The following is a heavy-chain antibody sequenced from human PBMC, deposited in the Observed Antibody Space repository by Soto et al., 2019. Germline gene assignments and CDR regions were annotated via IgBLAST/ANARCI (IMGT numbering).Heavy chain of an antibody. J-gene: IGHJ6*02. Sequence: PGGSLRRSCAASGFTFSSYWMSWVRQAPGKGLEWVANIKQDGSEKYYVDSVKGRFTISRDNAKNSLYLQMNSLRAEDTAVYYCARVDYYGSGSYQSNYYGTDVWGQGTTVTVSS. D-gene: IGHD3-10*01. CDR2: IKQDGSEK. CDR1: GFTFSSYW. CDR3: ARVDYYGSGSYQSNYYGTDV. V-gene: IGHV3-7*03.